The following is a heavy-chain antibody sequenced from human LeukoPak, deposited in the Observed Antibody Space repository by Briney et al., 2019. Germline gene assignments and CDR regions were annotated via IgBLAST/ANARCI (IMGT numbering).Heavy chain of an antibody. D-gene: IGHD4-23*01. CDR1: GYSFTSYW. V-gene: IGHV5-51*01. J-gene: IGHJ6*02. Sequence: GESLKTSCKGSGYSFTSYWIGWVRQMPGKGLEWMGIIYPGDSDTRYSPSFQGQVTISADKSISTAYLQWSSLKASDTAMYYCARLLRWWYYGMDVWGQGTTVTVSS. CDR3: ARLLRWWYYGMDV. CDR2: IYPGDSDT.